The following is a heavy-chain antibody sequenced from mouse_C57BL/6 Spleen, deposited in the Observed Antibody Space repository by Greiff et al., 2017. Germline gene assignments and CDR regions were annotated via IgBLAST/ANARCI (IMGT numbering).Heavy chain of an antibody. J-gene: IGHJ2*01. Sequence: EVKLQQSGAELVKPGASVKLSCTASGFNIKDYYMHWVKQRTEQGLEWIGRIDPEDGDTKYAPKFQGKATITADTSSNTAYLQLSSLTSEDTAVYYGARGNPYYFDYWGQGTTLTVSS. CDR1: GFNIKDYY. V-gene: IGHV14-2*01. CDR2: IDPEDGDT. D-gene: IGHD2-1*01. CDR3: ARGNPYYFDY.